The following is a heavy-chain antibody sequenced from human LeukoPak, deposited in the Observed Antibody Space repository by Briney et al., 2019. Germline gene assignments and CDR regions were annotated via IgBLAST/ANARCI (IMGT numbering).Heavy chain of an antibody. Sequence: SETLSLTCAVYGGSFSGYYWSWTRQPPGKGLEWIGEINHSGSTNYNPSLKSRVTISVDTSKNQFSLKLSSVTAADTAVYYCARVGYSGSYYFDYWGQGTLVTVSS. CDR3: ARVGYSGSYYFDY. J-gene: IGHJ4*02. D-gene: IGHD1-26*01. V-gene: IGHV4-34*01. CDR1: GGSFSGYY. CDR2: INHSGST.